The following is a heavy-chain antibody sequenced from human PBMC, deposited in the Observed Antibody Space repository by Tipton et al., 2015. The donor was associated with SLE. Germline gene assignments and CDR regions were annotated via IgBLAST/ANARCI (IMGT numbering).Heavy chain of an antibody. D-gene: IGHD1-1*01. CDR2: ISTTGSYM. Sequence: GSLRLSCAASEFTLSTYSMNWVRQAPGKGLEWVSSISTTGSYMYYADSVQGRFTISRDNAKNSLYLQMNSLRAGDTAVYYCARGRTWIFDAFDIWGQGTMVTVSS. CDR1: EFTLSTYS. CDR3: ARGRTWIFDAFDI. V-gene: IGHV3-21*01. J-gene: IGHJ3*02.